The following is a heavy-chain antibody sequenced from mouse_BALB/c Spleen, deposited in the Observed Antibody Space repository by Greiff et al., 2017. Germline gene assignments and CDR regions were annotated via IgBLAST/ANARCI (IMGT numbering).Heavy chain of an antibody. V-gene: IGHV5-17*02. CDR3: ARGHYGNYFYAMDY. CDR1: GFTFSSFG. J-gene: IGHJ4*01. D-gene: IGHD2-1*01. Sequence: DVMLVESGGGLVQPGGSRKLSCAASGFTFSSFGMHWVRQAPEKGLEWVAYISSGSSTIYYADTVKGRFTISRDNPKNTLFLQMTSLRSEDTAMYYCARGHYGNYFYAMDYWGQGTSVTVSS. CDR2: ISSGSSTI.